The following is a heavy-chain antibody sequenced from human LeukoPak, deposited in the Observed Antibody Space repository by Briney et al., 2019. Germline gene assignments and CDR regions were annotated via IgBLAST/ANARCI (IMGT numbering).Heavy chain of an antibody. CDR3: ARCLGDVWGSYRQSVFDY. J-gene: IGHJ4*02. D-gene: IGHD3-16*02. V-gene: IGHV3-48*04. Sequence: GGSLRLSCAASGFTFSSYSMNWVRQAPGKGLEWVSYISSSSSTIYYADSVKGRFTISRDNAKNSLYLQMNSLRAEDTAVYYCARCLGDVWGSYRQSVFDYWGQGTLVTVSS. CDR1: GFTFSSYS. CDR2: ISSSSSTI.